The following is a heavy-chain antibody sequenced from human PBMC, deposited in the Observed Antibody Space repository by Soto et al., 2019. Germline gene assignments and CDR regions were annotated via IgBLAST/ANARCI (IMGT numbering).Heavy chain of an antibody. J-gene: IGHJ3*02. Sequence: SETLSLTCTVSGGSISSGGYYWSWIRQHPGKGLEWIGYIYYSGSTYYNPSLKSRVTISVDTSKNQFSLKLSSVTAADTAVFYCARVGTIFGVVIPGFVFDIWGQGTMVTVSS. CDR1: GGSISSGGYY. CDR3: ARVGTIFGVVIPGFVFDI. V-gene: IGHV4-31*03. D-gene: IGHD3-3*01. CDR2: IYYSGST.